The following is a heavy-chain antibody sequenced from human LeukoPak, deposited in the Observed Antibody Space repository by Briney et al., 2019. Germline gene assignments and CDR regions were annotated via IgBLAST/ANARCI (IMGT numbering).Heavy chain of an antibody. V-gene: IGHV4-4*09. CDR2: IYTSGST. Sequence: SETLSLTCTVSGGSISSYYWSWIRQPPGKGLEWIGYIYTSGSTNYNPSLKSRVTISVDTSKNQFSLKLSSVTAADTAVYYCASRNSDYDLRFDPWGQRTLVTVSS. CDR1: GGSISSYY. D-gene: IGHD3-3*01. J-gene: IGHJ5*02. CDR3: ASRNSDYDLRFDP.